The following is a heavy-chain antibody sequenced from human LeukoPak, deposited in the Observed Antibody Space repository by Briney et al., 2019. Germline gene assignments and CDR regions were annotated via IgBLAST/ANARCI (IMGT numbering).Heavy chain of an antibody. CDR2: LSWNGATV. D-gene: IGHD3-10*01. CDR3: AKDIGIALRGATFEN. Sequence: GGSLRLSCAASGCTFDDYAMHWVRQAPGKGLEWVSGLSWNGATVGYADSVKGRFTISRDNTKNSLYLQMSSLKTEDTALYYCAKDIGIALRGATFENWGQGTLVTVSS. V-gene: IGHV3-9*01. J-gene: IGHJ4*02. CDR1: GCTFDDYA.